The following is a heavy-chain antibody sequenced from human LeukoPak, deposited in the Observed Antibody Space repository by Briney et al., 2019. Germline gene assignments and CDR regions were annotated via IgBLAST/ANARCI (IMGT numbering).Heavy chain of an antibody. J-gene: IGHJ5*02. Sequence: ASVKVFCKASGYTFTSYDINWARQATGQGLEWMEWMNPNSGNTGYAQKFQGRVTMSRNTSISTAYMELSSLRSEDTAVYYCARGEKYYDFWSGYYTGCWFDPWGQGTLVTVSS. CDR1: GYTFTSYD. CDR3: ARGEKYYDFWSGYYTGCWFDP. V-gene: IGHV1-8*01. D-gene: IGHD3-3*01. CDR2: MNPNSGNT.